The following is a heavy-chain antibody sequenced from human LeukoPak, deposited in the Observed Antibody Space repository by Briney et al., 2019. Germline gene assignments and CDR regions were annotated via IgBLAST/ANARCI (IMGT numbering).Heavy chain of an antibody. CDR2: INPNSGGT. CDR3: ARGVLVVIDGNGSFDY. Sequence: GASVKVSCKASGYTFTGYYMHWVRQAPGQGLEWMGWINPNSGGTNYAQKFQGRVTMTRDTSISTAYMELSRLRSDDTAVYYCARGVLVVIDGNGSFDYWGQGTLVTVSS. V-gene: IGHV1-2*02. D-gene: IGHD2-21*01. CDR1: GYTFTGYY. J-gene: IGHJ4*02.